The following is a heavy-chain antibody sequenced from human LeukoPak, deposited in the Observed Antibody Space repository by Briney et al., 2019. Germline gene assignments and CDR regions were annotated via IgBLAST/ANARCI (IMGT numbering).Heavy chain of an antibody. CDR2: ISPSSNTR. CDR1: GFRFNDYA. J-gene: IGHJ2*01. Sequence: AGGSLRLSCAASGFRFNDYAMNWVRQAPGKGLEWVAAISPSSNTRLYGDSVKGCFTVSRDNSKTTLYLQMDSLRADDTAVYYCAKDLKGLDYVGIYFDVWGRGTLVRVSS. D-gene: IGHD4-17*01. V-gene: IGHV3-23*01. CDR3: AKDLKGLDYVGIYFDV.